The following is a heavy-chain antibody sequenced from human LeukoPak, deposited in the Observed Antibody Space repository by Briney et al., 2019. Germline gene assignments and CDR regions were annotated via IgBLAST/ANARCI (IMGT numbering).Heavy chain of an antibody. V-gene: IGHV4-59*08. CDR1: GGSISSYY. J-gene: IGHJ4*02. CDR2: IYYSGST. Sequence: SETLSLTCTVSGGSISSYYWSWIRQPPGKGMEWIGYIYYSGSTNYNPSLKSRVTISVDTSKNQFCLKLSSVTAADTAVYYCARLPVEYCTNGVCHAFDYWGQGTLVTVSS. D-gene: IGHD2-8*01. CDR3: ARLPVEYCTNGVCHAFDY.